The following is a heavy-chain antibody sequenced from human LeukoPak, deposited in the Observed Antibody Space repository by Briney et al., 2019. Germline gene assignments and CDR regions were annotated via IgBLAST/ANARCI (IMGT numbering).Heavy chain of an antibody. D-gene: IGHD3-22*01. Sequence: SETLSLTCTVSGGSISSSSYYWGWIRQPPGKGLEWIGSIYYSGSTNYNPSLKSRVTISVDTSKNQFSLKLSSVTAADTAVYYCARGEEDYYDSSGYDYWGQGTLVTVSS. J-gene: IGHJ4*02. CDR1: GGSISSSSYY. CDR3: ARGEEDYYDSSGYDY. CDR2: IYYSGST. V-gene: IGHV4-39*07.